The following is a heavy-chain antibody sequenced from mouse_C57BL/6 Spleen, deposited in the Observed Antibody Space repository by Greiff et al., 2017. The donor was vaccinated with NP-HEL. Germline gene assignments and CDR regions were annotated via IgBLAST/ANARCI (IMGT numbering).Heavy chain of an antibody. CDR1: GYAFTNYL. J-gene: IGHJ4*01. CDR3: ARFDDYDYYAMDY. CDR2: INPGSGGT. V-gene: IGHV1-54*01. Sequence: VQLQQSGAELVRPGTSVKVSCKASGYAFTNYLIEWVKQRPGQGLEWIGVINPGSGGTNYNEKFKGKATLTADKSSSTAYMQLSSLTSEDSAVYFCARFDDYDYYAMDYWGQGTSVTVSS. D-gene: IGHD2-4*01.